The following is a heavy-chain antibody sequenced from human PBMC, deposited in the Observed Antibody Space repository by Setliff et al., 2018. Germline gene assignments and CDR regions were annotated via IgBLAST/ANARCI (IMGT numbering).Heavy chain of an antibody. CDR1: GYSISSGYY. CDR2: IYHSGST. J-gene: IGHJ4*02. V-gene: IGHV4-38-2*01. Sequence: SDTLSLTCAVSGYSISSGYYWGWIRQPPGKGLEWIGSIYHSGSTYYNPSLKSRVTISVDTSKNQFSLKLSSVTAADTAVYYCARQLRYFDWLHPLGYFDYWGQGTLVTVSS. D-gene: IGHD3-9*01. CDR3: ARQLRYFDWLHPLGYFDY.